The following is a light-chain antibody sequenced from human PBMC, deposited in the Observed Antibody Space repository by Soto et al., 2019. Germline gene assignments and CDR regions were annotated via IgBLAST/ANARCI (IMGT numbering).Light chain of an antibody. Sequence: QSVLTQPPSASGTPGQRVTISCSGSGSNIGSHTVNWYQQLPGTAPKLLIYNNNQRPSGVPDRFSGSKSDTSASLAISGLQSEDEADYYCATWDDSLTGRVFGGGTKLTVL. CDR3: ATWDDSLTGRV. V-gene: IGLV1-44*01. J-gene: IGLJ2*01. CDR1: GSNIGSHT. CDR2: NNN.